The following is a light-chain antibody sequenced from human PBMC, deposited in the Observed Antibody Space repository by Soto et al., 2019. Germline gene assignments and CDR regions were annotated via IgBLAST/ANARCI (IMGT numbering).Light chain of an antibody. CDR1: QSVSNN. CDR2: VAS. CDR3: QQYNNWPPWT. J-gene: IGKJ1*01. V-gene: IGKV3-15*01. Sequence: EIVMTQSPATLSGSPGEIATLSCRASQSVSNNVAWYQQKPGQAPRLLIYVASTRATGIPARFSGSGSGTEFTLTIRSLQSEDFAVYYCQQYNNWPPWTCGQGTKGDIK.